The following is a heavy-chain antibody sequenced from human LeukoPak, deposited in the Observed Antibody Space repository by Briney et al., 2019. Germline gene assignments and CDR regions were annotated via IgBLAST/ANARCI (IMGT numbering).Heavy chain of an antibody. CDR1: GFTFSSYA. D-gene: IGHD3-3*01. V-gene: IGHV3-23*01. Sequence: SGGSLRLSCAASGFTFSSYAMSWVRQAPGKGLEWVSAISGSGGSTYYADSVKGRFTTSRDNSKNTLYLQMNSLRAEDTAVYYCAKEGSDFWSGFYYYYYMDVWGKGTTVTVSS. CDR3: AKEGSDFWSGFYYYYYMDV. CDR2: ISGSGGST. J-gene: IGHJ6*03.